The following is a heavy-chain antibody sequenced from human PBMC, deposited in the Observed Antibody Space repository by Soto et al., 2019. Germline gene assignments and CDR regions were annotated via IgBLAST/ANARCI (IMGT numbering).Heavy chain of an antibody. J-gene: IGHJ4*02. CDR1: GFTFGDYA. CDR2: IRSKAYGGTT. Sequence: GSLRLSCTASGFTFGDYAMSWFRQAPGKGLEWVGFIRSKAYGGTTEYAASVKGRFTISRDDSKSIAYLQMNSLKTEDTAVYYCTRGRSGLMVYARGVDYWGQGTLVTVSS. V-gene: IGHV3-49*03. D-gene: IGHD2-8*01. CDR3: TRGRSGLMVYARGVDY.